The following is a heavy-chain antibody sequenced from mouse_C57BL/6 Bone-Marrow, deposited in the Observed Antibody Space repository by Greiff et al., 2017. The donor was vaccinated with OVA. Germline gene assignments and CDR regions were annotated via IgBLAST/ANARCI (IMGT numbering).Heavy chain of an antibody. V-gene: IGHV5-16*01. Sequence: EVKLMESEGGLVQPGSSMKLSCTASGFTFSDYYMAWVRQVPEKGLEWVANINYDGSSTYYLDSLKSRFIISRDNAKNILYLQMSSLKSEDTATYYCARAYYGSRYWYFDVWGTGTTVTVSS. CDR3: ARAYYGSRYWYFDV. CDR1: GFTFSDYY. J-gene: IGHJ1*03. D-gene: IGHD1-1*01. CDR2: INYDGSST.